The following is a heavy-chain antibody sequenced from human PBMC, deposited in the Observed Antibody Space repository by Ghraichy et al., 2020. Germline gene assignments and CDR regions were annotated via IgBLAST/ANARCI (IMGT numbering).Heavy chain of an antibody. CDR2: ISSSGSTI. J-gene: IGHJ6*02. CDR1: GFTFSSYE. D-gene: IGHD3-3*01. CDR3: ASGESMDV. Sequence: LSLTCAASGFTFSSYEMNWVRQAPGKGLEWVSYISSSGSTIYYADSVKGRFTISRDNAKNSLYLQMNSLRAEDTAVYYCASGESMDVWGLGTTVTVSS. V-gene: IGHV3-48*03.